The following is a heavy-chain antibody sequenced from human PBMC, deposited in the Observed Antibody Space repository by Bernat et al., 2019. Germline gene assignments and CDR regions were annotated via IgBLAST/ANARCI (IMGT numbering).Heavy chain of an antibody. D-gene: IGHD3-3*01. CDR1: GFTFSSYG. V-gene: IGHV3-33*01. CDR2: IWYDGSNK. Sequence: QVQLVESGGGVVQPGRSLRLSCAASGFTFSSYGMHWVRQAPGKGLEWVAVIWYDGSNKYYADSVKGRFTISRDNSKNTLYLQMNSLRAEDTAVYYCAGDSRFSGVYYMDVWGKGTTVTVSS. CDR3: AGDSRFSGVYYMDV. J-gene: IGHJ6*03.